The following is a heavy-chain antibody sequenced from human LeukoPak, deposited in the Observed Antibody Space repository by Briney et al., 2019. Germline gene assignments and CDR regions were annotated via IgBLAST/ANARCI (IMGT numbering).Heavy chain of an antibody. V-gene: IGHV4-59*01. J-gene: IGHJ3*02. CDR2: IYYSGST. Sequence: SETLSLTCTVSGGSISSYYWSWIRQPPAKGLEWIGYIYYSGSTNYNPSLKSRVTISVDTSNNQFSLKLSSVTAADTAVYYCARVPMVRGVINNHDAFDIWGQGTMVTVSS. D-gene: IGHD3-10*01. CDR1: GGSISSYY. CDR3: ARVPMVRGVINNHDAFDI.